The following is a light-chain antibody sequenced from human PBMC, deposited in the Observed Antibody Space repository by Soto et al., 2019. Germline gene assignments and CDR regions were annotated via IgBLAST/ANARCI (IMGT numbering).Light chain of an antibody. J-gene: IGKJ1*01. V-gene: IGKV1-17*03. CDR3: LQHNSYPWT. CDR1: QDISHY. Sequence: DIQVTQSPSAMSASVGDRVTITCRASQDISHYLAWFQQKPGKVPKRLIFAVSNLESGVPSRFRGSGSGTEFTLTITSLQPEDFATYYCLQHNSYPWTFGQGTKEDIK. CDR2: AVS.